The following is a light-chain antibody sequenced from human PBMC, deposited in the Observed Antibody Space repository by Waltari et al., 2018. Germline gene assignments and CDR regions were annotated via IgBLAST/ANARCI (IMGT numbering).Light chain of an antibody. J-gene: IGKJ3*01. Sequence: DIVMTQSPDSLAVSLGARATINCKSSQSVLYGSNNKNYLAWYQQKPGQPPRLLIYWASTRESGVPDRFSGRGSGANFTLTISSLESEDSAVYFCQQRNSWPLTFGPGTTV. CDR1: QSVLYGSNNKNY. V-gene: IGKV4-1*01. CDR2: WAS. CDR3: QQRNSWPLT.